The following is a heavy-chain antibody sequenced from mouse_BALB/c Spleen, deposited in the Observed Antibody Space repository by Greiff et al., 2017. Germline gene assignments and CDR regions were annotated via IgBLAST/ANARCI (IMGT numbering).Heavy chain of an antibody. CDR1: GYTFTDYA. J-gene: IGHJ3*01. CDR2: ISTYYGDA. CDR3: ARELGS. Sequence: VKLMESGAELVRPGVSVKISCKGSGYTFTDYAMHWVKQSHAKSLEWIGVISTYYGDASYNQKFKGKATMTVDKSSSTAYMELARLTSEDSAIYYCARELGSWGQGTLVTVSA. V-gene: IGHV1S137*01.